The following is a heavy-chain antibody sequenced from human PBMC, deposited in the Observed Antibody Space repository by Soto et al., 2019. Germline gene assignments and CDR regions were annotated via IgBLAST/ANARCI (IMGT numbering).Heavy chain of an antibody. CDR1: GFTFSRYY. CDR2: IKKDGSEK. V-gene: IGHV3-7*01. D-gene: IGHD3-9*01. CDR3: AREADILHWFDP. Sequence: PGGSLRLSCTVSGFTFSRYYMNWVRQAPGKGLEWVSTIKKDGSEKYYVDSVKGRFTISRDNAKNSLYLQMNSLRAEDTAVYYCAREADILHWFDPWGQGTLVTVSS. J-gene: IGHJ5*02.